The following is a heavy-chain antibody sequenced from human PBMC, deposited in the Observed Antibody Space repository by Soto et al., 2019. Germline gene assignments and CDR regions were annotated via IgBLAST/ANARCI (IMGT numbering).Heavy chain of an antibody. CDR3: ARDLLLWFGGPTKYGMDV. D-gene: IGHD3-10*01. V-gene: IGHV1-3*01. CDR1: GYTFTSYA. Sequence: GASVKVSCKASGYTFTSYAMHWVRQAPGQRLEWMGWINAGNGNTKYSQKFQGRVTITRDTSASTAYMELSSLRSEDTAVYYCARDLLLWFGGPTKYGMDVWGQGTTVTVSS. J-gene: IGHJ6*02. CDR2: INAGNGNT.